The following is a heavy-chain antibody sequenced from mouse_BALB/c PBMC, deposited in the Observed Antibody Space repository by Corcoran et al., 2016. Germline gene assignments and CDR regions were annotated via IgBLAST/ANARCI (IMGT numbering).Heavy chain of an antibody. V-gene: IGHV14-1*02. CDR3: ANWDWYFDV. D-gene: IGHD4-1*01. J-gene: IGHJ1*01. CDR2: IDPANGNT. Sequence: EVQLQQSGSELVRPGALVKLSCKASGFNIKDYYMHWVKQRPEQGLEWIGRIDPANGNTKYDPKFQGKATITADTSSNTAYLQLSSLTSEDTAVYYCANWDWYFDVWGAGTTVTVSS. CDR1: GFNIKDYY.